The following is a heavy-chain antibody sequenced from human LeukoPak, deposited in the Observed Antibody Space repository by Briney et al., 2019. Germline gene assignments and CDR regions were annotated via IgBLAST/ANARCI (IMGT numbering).Heavy chain of an antibody. Sequence: GESLKISCKGSGYSFTRYWIPSVSQMHGKDREWMGIIYPGDSETRDSPSFQGQVTISADKSISSAYLQWSSLKASVFFFKQKAAYEILTGLSPWGQGTLVTVSS. CDR2: IYPGDSET. CDR1: GYSFTRYW. J-gene: IGHJ5*02. V-gene: IGHV5-51*01. CDR3: AAYEILTGLSP. D-gene: IGHD3-9*01.